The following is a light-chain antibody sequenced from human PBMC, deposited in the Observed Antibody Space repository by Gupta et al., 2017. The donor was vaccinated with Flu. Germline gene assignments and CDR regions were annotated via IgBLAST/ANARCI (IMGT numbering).Light chain of an antibody. CDR3: LLFYGGVHV. J-gene: IGLJ2*01. Sequence: QTVVTHEPSLTVSPGGTVPLTCASSTGAVTSGYFPNWFQQKPGQAPRALIYRTNNKHSWTPARFSGSLLGGKAALTLSGVQPEDEAEYFCLLFYGGVHVFGGGTKLTVL. CDR2: RTN. CDR1: TGAVTSGYF. V-gene: IGLV7-43*01.